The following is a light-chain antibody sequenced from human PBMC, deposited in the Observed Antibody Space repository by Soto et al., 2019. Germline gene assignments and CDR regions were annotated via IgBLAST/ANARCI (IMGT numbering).Light chain of an antibody. Sequence: ALTQPASVSGSPGQSITISCTGTSSDVGGYKYVSWYQQHPGKAPKLMIYEVSNRPSGVSNRFSGSKSGNTASLTISGLQAEDEADYYCSSYTSSSTVVFGGGTKLTVL. CDR3: SSYTSSSTVV. CDR2: EVS. V-gene: IGLV2-14*01. CDR1: SSDVGGYKY. J-gene: IGLJ3*02.